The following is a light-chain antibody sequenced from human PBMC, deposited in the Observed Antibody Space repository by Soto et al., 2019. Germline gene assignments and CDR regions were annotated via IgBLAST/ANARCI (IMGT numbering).Light chain of an antibody. CDR2: DVS. J-gene: IGLJ1*01. CDR3: CSFAGSYSYV. CDR1: SSDVGRYDY. Sequence: QPVLTQPRSVSGSPGQSVTISCTGTSSDVGRYDYVSWYQQHPGKAPKVIIYDVSERPSGVPDRFSGSKSGNTASLTISGLQADDEADYYCCSFAGSYSYVFGTGTKLTVL. V-gene: IGLV2-11*01.